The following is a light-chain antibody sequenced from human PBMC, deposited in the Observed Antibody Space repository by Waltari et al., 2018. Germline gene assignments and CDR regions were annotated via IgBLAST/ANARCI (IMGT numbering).Light chain of an antibody. Sequence: SSELTQAPAVSVALGQTVRITCQGDSLRDSSAVWYQQKPRQAPVLVMYSNNNRPSGIPDRFSGSSSGNTASLTITGAQAEDEADYHCSSRDSSCEVVFGGGTTLTVL. J-gene: IGLJ3*02. CDR1: SLRDSS. CDR3: SSRDSSCEVV. CDR2: SNN. V-gene: IGLV3-19*01.